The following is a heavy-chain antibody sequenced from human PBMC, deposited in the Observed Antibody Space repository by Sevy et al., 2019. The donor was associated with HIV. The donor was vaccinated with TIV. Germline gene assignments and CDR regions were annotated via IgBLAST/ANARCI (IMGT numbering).Heavy chain of an antibody. Sequence: SETLSLTCTVSGGSITSHYWSWIRQPPGKGLEWIGYIHYSGSTNYNPSLKSRVTISADTSKNQFSLRLSSVTAADAAVYYGANHYDSSGYYIFQHWGQGTLVTVSS. V-gene: IGHV4-59*11. CDR3: ANHYDSSGYYIFQH. CDR1: GGSITSHY. J-gene: IGHJ1*01. CDR2: IHYSGST. D-gene: IGHD3-22*01.